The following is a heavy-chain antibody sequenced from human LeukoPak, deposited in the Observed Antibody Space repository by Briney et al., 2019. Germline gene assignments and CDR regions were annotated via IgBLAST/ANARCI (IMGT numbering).Heavy chain of an antibody. J-gene: IGHJ4*02. V-gene: IGHV4-38-2*02. CDR3: ARGYSSSWEPLINSLFDY. CDR1: GYSISSGYY. Sequence: PSETLSLTCTVSGYSISSGYYWGWIRQPPGKGLEWIGSIYHSGSTYYNPSLKSRVTISVDTSKNQFSLKLSSVTAADTAVYYCARGYSSSWEPLINSLFDYWGQGTWSPSPQ. CDR2: IYHSGST. D-gene: IGHD6-13*01.